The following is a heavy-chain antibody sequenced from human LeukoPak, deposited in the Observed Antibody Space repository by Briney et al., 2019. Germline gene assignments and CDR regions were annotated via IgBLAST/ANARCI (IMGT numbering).Heavy chain of an antibody. D-gene: IGHD3-3*01. CDR3: TRDRTYDFWSGPGIY. J-gene: IGHJ4*02. CDR1: GFTFGDYA. CDR2: IRSKAYGGTT. Sequence: GGSLRLSCTASGFTFGDYAMSWFRQAPGKGLEWVGFIRSKAYGGTTEYAASVKGRFTTSRDDSKSIAYLQMNSLKTEDTAVYYCTRDRTYDFWSGPGIYWGQGTLVTVSS. V-gene: IGHV3-49*03.